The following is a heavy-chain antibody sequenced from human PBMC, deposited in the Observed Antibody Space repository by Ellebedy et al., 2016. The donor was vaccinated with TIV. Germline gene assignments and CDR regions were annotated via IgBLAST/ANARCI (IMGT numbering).Heavy chain of an antibody. CDR2: IYYSGST. CDR3: ARLSWFGESIYGMDV. D-gene: IGHD3-10*01. J-gene: IGHJ6*02. Sequence: GSLRLXXTVSGGSISSYYWSWIRQPPGKGLEWIGYIYYSGSTNYNPSLKSRVTISVDTSKNQFSLKLSSVTAADTAVYYCARLSWFGESIYGMDVWGQGTTGTVSS. V-gene: IGHV4-59*12. CDR1: GGSISSYY.